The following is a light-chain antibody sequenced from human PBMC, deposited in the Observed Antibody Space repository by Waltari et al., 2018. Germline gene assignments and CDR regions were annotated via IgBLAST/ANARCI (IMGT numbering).Light chain of an antibody. V-gene: IGKV1-5*01. CDR1: QNIRDW. CDR3: QQYNGYFTWT. Sequence: DVQMTQSPSPLSASVGDSVTITCRASQNIRDWLAWYQQRPGKAPRLLIYGASTLQTGVPARFSGSGSGTEFTLTINSLQPDDFATYYCQQYNGYFTWTFGQGTKVEIK. CDR2: GAS. J-gene: IGKJ1*01.